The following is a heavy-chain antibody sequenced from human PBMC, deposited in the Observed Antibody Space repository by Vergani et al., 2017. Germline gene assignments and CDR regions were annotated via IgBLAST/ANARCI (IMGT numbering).Heavy chain of an antibody. CDR2: IYSTGST. CDR3: ARDQGITGTSGMDV. V-gene: IGHV4-59*13. Sequence: QVQLEESGPGLVKPSETLSLTCTVSGGSFNTYYWSWIRQSPGKGLEWIGYIYSTGSTNYNPSLNSRVTMSVDTSKNQFSLKLRSVTAADTAVYFCARDQGITGTSGMDVWGKGTTVTVSS. J-gene: IGHJ6*04. CDR1: GGSFNTYY. D-gene: IGHD1-20*01.